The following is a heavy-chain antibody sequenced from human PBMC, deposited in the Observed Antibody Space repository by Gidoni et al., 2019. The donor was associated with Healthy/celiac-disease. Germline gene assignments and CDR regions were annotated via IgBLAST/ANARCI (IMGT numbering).Heavy chain of an antibody. J-gene: IGHJ4*02. CDR1: GFTFDDYA. Sequence: EVQLVESGGGLVQPGRSLRLSCAASGFTFDDYAMHWVRQAPGKGLEWVSGISLNSGSIGYADSVKGRFTISRDNAKNSLYLQMNSLRAEDTALYYCAKDPTYYYDSSGFDYWGQGTLVTVSS. V-gene: IGHV3-9*01. D-gene: IGHD3-22*01. CDR3: AKDPTYYYDSSGFDY. CDR2: ISLNSGSI.